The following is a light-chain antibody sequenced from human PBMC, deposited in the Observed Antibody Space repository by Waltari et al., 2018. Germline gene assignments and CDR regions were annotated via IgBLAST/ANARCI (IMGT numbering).Light chain of an antibody. V-gene: IGKV1-9*01. Sequence: TCRASQGISSYLAWYQQKPGKAPKLLIYAGSTLLNGVPSRFSGSGFGTDFTLTISSLQPEDFATYYCQQVNSYPFTFGPGTTVDIK. CDR3: QQVNSYPFT. J-gene: IGKJ3*01. CDR2: AGS. CDR1: QGISSY.